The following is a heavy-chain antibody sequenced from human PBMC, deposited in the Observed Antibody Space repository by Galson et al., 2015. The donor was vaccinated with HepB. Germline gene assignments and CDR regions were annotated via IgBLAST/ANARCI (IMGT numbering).Heavy chain of an antibody. CDR1: GDSVSSHSAA. D-gene: IGHD1-1*01. Sequence: CAISGDSVSSHSAARNWIRQSPSRGLEWLGRTYYRSKWYNDCAVSVKSRITINPDTSKNQFSLQLDSVTPEDTAVYYCAIETAGTYFFDYWGQGTLVTVSS. J-gene: IGHJ4*02. V-gene: IGHV6-1*01. CDR3: AIETAGTYFFDY. CDR2: TYYRSKWYN.